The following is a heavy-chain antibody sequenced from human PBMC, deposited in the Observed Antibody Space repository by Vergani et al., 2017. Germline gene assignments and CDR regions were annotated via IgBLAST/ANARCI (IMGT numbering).Heavy chain of an antibody. V-gene: IGHV3-23*01. CDR1: GFTFSSYA. CDR3: AKEDNSYYYDSSGYFPDAFDI. CDR2: ISGSGGST. Sequence: EVQLSESGGGLVQPGGSLRLSCAASGFTFSSYAMSWVRQAPGKGLEWVSAISGSGGSTYYADSVKGRFTISRDNSKNTLYLQMNSLRAEDTAVYYCAKEDNSYYYDSSGYFPDAFDIWGQGTMVTVSS. J-gene: IGHJ3*02. D-gene: IGHD3-22*01.